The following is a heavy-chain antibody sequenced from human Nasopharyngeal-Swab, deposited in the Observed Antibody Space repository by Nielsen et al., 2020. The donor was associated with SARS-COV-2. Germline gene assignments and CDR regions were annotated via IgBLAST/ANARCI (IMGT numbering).Heavy chain of an antibody. V-gene: IGHV3-23*01. CDR2: ITGSGGGT. J-gene: IGHJ4*02. CDR1: GFTFSNSA. D-gene: IGHD2-15*01. Sequence: GGSLRLSCAASGFTFSNSAMSWVRRFPGKGLEWVATITGSGGGTYSADSVKGRFTISRDNLKNTLYLQMSSLRADDTAVYYCAKVYSYFDIWGQGTLVTVSS. CDR3: AKVYSYFDI.